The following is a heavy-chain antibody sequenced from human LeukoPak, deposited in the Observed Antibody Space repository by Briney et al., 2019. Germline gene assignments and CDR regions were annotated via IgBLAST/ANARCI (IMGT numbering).Heavy chain of an antibody. CDR1: GFTFSSYA. V-gene: IGHV3-23*01. CDR2: ISGSGGST. Sequence: GGSLRLSCAASGFTFSSYAMSWVRQAPGKGLEWVSAISGSGGSTYYADSVKGRFTISRDNSKNTLYLQMNSLRAEDTAVYYCAKGHGGSCWYNWFDPWGQGTLVTVSS. D-gene: IGHD2-15*01. CDR3: AKGHGGSCWYNWFDP. J-gene: IGHJ5*02.